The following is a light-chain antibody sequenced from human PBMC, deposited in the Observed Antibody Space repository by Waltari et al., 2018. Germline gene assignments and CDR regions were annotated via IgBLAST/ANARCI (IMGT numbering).Light chain of an antibody. V-gene: IGKV3-20*01. CDR2: AAS. CDR1: QSVSRT. Sequence: EIVLTQSPGTLSLAPGERATLPCRASQSVSRTLAWYQQKPGQAPSLLIYAASTRATGIPARFSGSGSGTDFSLTISRLEPEDFAVYDCQHYVRLPATFGQGTKVEIK. CDR3: QHYVRLPAT. J-gene: IGKJ1*01.